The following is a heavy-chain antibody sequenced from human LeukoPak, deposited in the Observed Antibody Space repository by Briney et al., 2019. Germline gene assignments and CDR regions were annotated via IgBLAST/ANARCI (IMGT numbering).Heavy chain of an antibody. CDR1: GFTFSTYT. V-gene: IGHV3-48*01. CDR3: ARQVVVTADFDY. D-gene: IGHD2-21*02. CDR2: ISSIGSTI. J-gene: IGHJ4*02. Sequence: GSLRLSCAASGFTFSTYTMNWVRQAPGKGLEWVSSISSIGSTIYYADSVKGRFTISRDNAKNSLYLQMNSLRAEDTAVYYCARQVVVTADFDYWGQGTLVTVSS.